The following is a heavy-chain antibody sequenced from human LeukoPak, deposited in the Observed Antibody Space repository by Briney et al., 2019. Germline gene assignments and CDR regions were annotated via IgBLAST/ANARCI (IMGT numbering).Heavy chain of an antibody. CDR3: AKDPGGWLHYYFDY. J-gene: IGHJ4*02. CDR2: ISGSGGST. Sequence: GGSLRLSCAASGFTFSSYAMSWVRQAPGKGLEWVSAISGSGGSTYYADSVKGRFPISRDNSKNTLYLQMNSLRAEDTAVYYCAKDPGGWLHYYFDYWGQGTLVTVSS. D-gene: IGHD5-24*01. CDR1: GFTFSSYA. V-gene: IGHV3-23*01.